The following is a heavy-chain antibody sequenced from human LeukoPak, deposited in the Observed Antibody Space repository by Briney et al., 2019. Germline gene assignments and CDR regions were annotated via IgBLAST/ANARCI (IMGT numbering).Heavy chain of an antibody. CDR2: FDPENGEA. D-gene: IGHD2-8*01. Sequence: ASVKVSCKVSGYSLSELSMHWVRQAPGKGLEWMGGFDPENGEAVYAQKFQGRVTMTEDTSTDTSYMELNSLKSEDTAVYYCATGGVYDLLDNWGQGTLVTVSS. CDR3: ATGGVYDLLDN. J-gene: IGHJ4*02. CDR1: GYSLSELS. V-gene: IGHV1-24*01.